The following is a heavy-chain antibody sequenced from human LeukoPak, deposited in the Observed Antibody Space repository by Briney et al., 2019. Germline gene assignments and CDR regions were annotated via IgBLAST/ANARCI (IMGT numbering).Heavy chain of an antibody. Sequence: GASVKVSYKASGYTFTAYYMYWVRQAPGQGLEWMGWINPNSGGTNYAQKFQGRVTMTRDTSISTAYMELSRLRSDDTAVYYCARATDTAMVTGWFDPWGQGTLVTVSS. CDR3: ARATDTAMVTGWFDP. D-gene: IGHD5-18*01. CDR1: GYTFTAYY. J-gene: IGHJ5*02. CDR2: INPNSGGT. V-gene: IGHV1-2*02.